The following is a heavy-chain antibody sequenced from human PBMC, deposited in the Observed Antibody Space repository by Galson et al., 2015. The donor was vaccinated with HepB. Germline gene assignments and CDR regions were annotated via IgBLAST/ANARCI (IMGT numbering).Heavy chain of an antibody. D-gene: IGHD3-22*01. Sequence: SLRLSCAASGFTFSSYAMHWVRQAPGKGLEWVAVISYDGSNKYYADSVKGRFTISRDNSKNTLYLQMNSLRAEDTAVYYCARDGLGPDSSGIYQREKGAFDIWGQGTMVTVSS. CDR2: ISYDGSNK. CDR3: ARDGLGPDSSGIYQREKGAFDI. J-gene: IGHJ3*02. CDR1: GFTFSSYA. V-gene: IGHV3-30*04.